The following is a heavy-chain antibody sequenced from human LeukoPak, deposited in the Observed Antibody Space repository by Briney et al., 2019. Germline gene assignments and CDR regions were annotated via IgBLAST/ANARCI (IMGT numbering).Heavy chain of an antibody. V-gene: IGHV4-39*01. CDR1: GGSISSSSYS. CDR2: IYYSGST. J-gene: IGHJ4*02. Sequence: SETLSLTCTVSGGSISSSSYSWGWIRQPPGKGLEWIGRIYYSGSTYYTPSLKNRVTISVDTSKNQFSLKLSSVTAADTAVYYCARHRGSSSLFDYWGQGTLVTVSS. CDR3: ARHRGSSSLFDY. D-gene: IGHD6-6*01.